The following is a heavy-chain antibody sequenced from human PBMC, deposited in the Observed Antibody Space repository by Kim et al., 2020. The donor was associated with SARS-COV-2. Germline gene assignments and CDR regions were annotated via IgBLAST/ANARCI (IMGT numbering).Heavy chain of an antibody. J-gene: IGHJ4*02. V-gene: IGHV4-31*02. CDR3: AREDYYGSGSYHLIGY. D-gene: IGHD3-10*01. Sequence: SLKSRVTISVDTSKNQFSLKLSSVTAADTAVYYRAREDYYGSGSYHLIGYWGQGTLVTVSS.